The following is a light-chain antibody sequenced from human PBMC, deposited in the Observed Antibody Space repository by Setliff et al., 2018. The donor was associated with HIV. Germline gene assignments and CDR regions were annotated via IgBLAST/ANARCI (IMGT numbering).Light chain of an antibody. J-gene: IGLJ1*01. CDR3: ASHRDTNTLEV. Sequence: QSALTQPASVSGSPGQSITISCTGTSSDVGGYNYVSWYQQHPGKAPKLMIYEVSNRPSGVSNRFSGSKSGNTASLTISGLQPEDEADYYCASHRDTNTLEVFGTGTKGTVL. CDR1: SSDVGGYNY. CDR2: EVS. V-gene: IGLV2-14*01.